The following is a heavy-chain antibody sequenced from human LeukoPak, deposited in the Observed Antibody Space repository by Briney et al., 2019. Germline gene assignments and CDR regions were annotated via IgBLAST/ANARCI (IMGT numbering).Heavy chain of an antibody. V-gene: IGHV1-69*13. CDR3: ARDQGYRYGYGDFDY. CDR2: IIPIFGTA. CDR1: GGTFRSYA. J-gene: IGHJ4*02. D-gene: IGHD5-18*01. Sequence: SVKVSCKASGGTFRSYAISWVRQAPGQGLEWTGGIIPIFGTANYAQKFQGRVTITADESTSTAYMELSSLRSEDTAVYYCARDQGYRYGYGDFDYWGQGTLVTVSS.